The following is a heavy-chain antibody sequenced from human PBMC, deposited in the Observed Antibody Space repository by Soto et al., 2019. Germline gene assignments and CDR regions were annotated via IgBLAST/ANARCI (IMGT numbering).Heavy chain of an antibody. J-gene: IGHJ3*02. D-gene: IGHD3-10*01. V-gene: IGHV3-23*01. CDR3: AKDSGAFDI. CDR2: ISGTAGIT. Sequence: XASLILSCAASGFTFDMYPMTWVRQAPGKGLEWVSAISGTAGITYYADSVKDRFTISRDNSKNTLYLQMNSLRAEDTAVYYCAKDSGAFDIWGQGTLVTVSS. CDR1: GFTFDMYP.